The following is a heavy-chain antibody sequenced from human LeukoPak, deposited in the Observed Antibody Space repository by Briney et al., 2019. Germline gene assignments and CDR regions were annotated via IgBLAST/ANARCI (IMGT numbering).Heavy chain of an antibody. V-gene: IGHV1-18*01. Sequence: ASVKVSCKASGYTFTSYGVSWVRQAPGQGLEWMGWISAYNGNTNYAQKLQGGVTMTTDTSTSTAYMELRSLRSDDTAVYYCAXXXXXXXRNDAFDIWGQGTMVTVSS. CDR2: ISAYNGNT. CDR1: GYTFTSYG. CDR3: AXXXXXXXRNDAFDI. J-gene: IGHJ3*02.